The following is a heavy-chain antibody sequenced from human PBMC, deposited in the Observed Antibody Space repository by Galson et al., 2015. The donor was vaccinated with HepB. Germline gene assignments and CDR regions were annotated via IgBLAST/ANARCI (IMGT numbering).Heavy chain of an antibody. D-gene: IGHD3-10*01. CDR1: GFTFSSYA. J-gene: IGHJ4*02. CDR2: ISYDGSNK. CDR3: ARQELGAGVWFGEPFDY. V-gene: IGHV3-30*04. Sequence: SLRLSCAASGFTFSSYAMHWVRQAPGKGLEWVAVISYDGSNKYYADSVKGRFTISRDNSKNTLYLQMNSLRAEDTAVYYCARQELGAGVWFGEPFDYWGQGTLVTVSS.